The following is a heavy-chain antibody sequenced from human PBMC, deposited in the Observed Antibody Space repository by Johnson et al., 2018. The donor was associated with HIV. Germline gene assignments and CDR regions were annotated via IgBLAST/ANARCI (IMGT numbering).Heavy chain of an antibody. D-gene: IGHD4-17*01. Sequence: QVQLVESGGGVVQPGRSLRLSCAASGFTFSSNAMHWVRQAPGKGLERVVVITFEGSDKYYADSVKGRVTISRDDSKNTLYLRLNSLRPEDSAVYYCAREDTVTKGSAFDIWGQGTMVTVSS. CDR2: ITFEGSDK. CDR1: GFTFSSNA. CDR3: AREDTVTKGSAFDI. V-gene: IGHV3-30*04. J-gene: IGHJ3*02.